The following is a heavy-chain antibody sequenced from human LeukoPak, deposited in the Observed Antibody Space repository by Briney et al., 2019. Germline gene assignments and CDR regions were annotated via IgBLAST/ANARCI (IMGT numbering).Heavy chain of an antibody. CDR2: IYYSGST. Sequence: SETLSLTCTVSGGSISSYYWSWIRQPPGKGLEWIGYIYYSGSTNYNPSLKSRVTISVDTSKNQFSLKLSSVTAADTAVYYCARYAVGVYYFDYWGQGTLVTVSS. J-gene: IGHJ4*02. V-gene: IGHV4-59*01. D-gene: IGHD6-6*01. CDR1: GGSISSYY. CDR3: ARYAVGVYYFDY.